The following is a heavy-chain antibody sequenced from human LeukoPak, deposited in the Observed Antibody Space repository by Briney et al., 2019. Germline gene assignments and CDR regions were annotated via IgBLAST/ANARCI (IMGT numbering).Heavy chain of an antibody. J-gene: IGHJ4*02. Sequence: SETLSLTCAVYGGSFSGYYWSWIRQPPGQGLEWIGEINHSGSTNYNPSLKSRVTISVDTSKNQFSLKLSFVTAADTAVYYCARGPRLSSSWYFRGCYFDYWGQGTLVTVSS. CDR1: GGSFSGYY. CDR3: ARGPRLSSSWYFRGCYFDY. D-gene: IGHD6-13*01. V-gene: IGHV4-34*01. CDR2: INHSGST.